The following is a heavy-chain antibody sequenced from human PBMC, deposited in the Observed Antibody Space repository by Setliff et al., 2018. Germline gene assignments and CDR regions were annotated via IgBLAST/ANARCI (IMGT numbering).Heavy chain of an antibody. CDR1: GASINRDY. CDR2: IHYSGST. V-gene: IGHV4-59*01. CDR3: LRIRLVPHGHS. Sequence: PSETLSLTCSVSGASINRDYWNWIRQPPGKGLEWIGYIHYSGSTNYNPSLKSRVTISFNTSKNQISLKLSSVTPADTAVYYCLRIRLVPHGHSWGQGTLVTVSS. D-gene: IGHD2-15*01. J-gene: IGHJ4*02.